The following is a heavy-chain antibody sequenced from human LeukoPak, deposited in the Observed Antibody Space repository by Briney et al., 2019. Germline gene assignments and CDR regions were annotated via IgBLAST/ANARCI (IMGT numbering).Heavy chain of an antibody. CDR1: GFSFISYG. D-gene: IGHD4-17*01. V-gene: IGHV3-30*18. J-gene: IGHJ4*02. CDR2: ISDDGRNK. Sequence: GSLRLSCAASGFSFISYGMHWVRQAPGKGLEWVGVISDDGRNKNYADSVKGRFTISRDNSKDTLYLQMNSLRDEDTAVYYCAKRPSDYGDYVTYFDYWGQGTLVTVSS. CDR3: AKRPSDYGDYVTYFDY.